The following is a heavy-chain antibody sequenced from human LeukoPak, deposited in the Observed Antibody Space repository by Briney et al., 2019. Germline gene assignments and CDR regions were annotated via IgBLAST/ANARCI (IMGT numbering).Heavy chain of an antibody. CDR3: ARESRRSYCNEY. Sequence: SETLSLTCTVSGGSISSYYWSWIRQPPGKGLEWIGYIYYSGSTNYNSSFKSRVTISIDTSKNQFSLRLSSVTAADTAVYYCARESRRSYCNEYWGQGTLVTVSS. CDR2: IYYSGST. D-gene: IGHD3-10*01. J-gene: IGHJ4*02. V-gene: IGHV4-59*01. CDR1: GGSISSYY.